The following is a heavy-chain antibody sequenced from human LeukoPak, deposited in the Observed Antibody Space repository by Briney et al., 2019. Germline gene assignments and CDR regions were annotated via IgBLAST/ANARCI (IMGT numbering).Heavy chain of an antibody. V-gene: IGHV4-59*01. J-gene: IGHJ4*01. CDR1: GGSISSYY. CDR3: SRNARATANASDY. D-gene: IGHD5-12*01. CDR2: IYYSGST. Sequence: SETLSLTCTVSGGSISSYYWSWIRQPPGKGLEWIGYIYYSGSTNYNPSLKSRVTTSVDTSKNKFSLKLSTTPAADTTADYCSRNARATANASDYLGRRTLVTVSS.